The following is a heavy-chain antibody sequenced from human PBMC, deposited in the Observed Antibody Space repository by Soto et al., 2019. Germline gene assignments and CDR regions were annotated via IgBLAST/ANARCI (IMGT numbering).Heavy chain of an antibody. D-gene: IGHD3-22*01. Sequence: QVQLVQSGAEVKKPGASVKVSCKASGYTFTGYYMHWVRQAPGQGLEWMGWINPNSGGTNYAQKFQGWVTMTRDTSSRTDYMERSRLRSDDTDVYCCARASFDYYDTRCDAIDIWGQGTMVTVST. CDR1: GYTFTGYY. CDR2: INPNSGGT. CDR3: ARASFDYYDTRCDAIDI. J-gene: IGHJ3*02. V-gene: IGHV1-2*04.